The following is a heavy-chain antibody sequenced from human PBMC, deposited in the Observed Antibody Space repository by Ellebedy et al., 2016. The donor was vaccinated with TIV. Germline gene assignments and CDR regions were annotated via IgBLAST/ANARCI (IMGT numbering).Heavy chain of an antibody. J-gene: IGHJ4*02. D-gene: IGHD6-13*01. CDR2: SYYSGST. V-gene: IGHV4-59*01. CDR1: GGPISSYY. CDR3: ARVAAGLAPRFDY. Sequence: SETLSLXXSVSGGPISSYYWSWIRQSPGKGLEWIGYSYYSGSTNYNPSLKSRVTISLDTSKNQFSLKLSSVTAADTAVYYCARVAAGLAPRFDYWGQGALVTVSS.